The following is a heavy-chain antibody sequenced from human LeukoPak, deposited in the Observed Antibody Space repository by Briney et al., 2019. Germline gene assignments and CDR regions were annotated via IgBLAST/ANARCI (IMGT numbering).Heavy chain of an antibody. CDR2: IYSGGST. V-gene: IGHV3-53*01. CDR1: GFTVSSNY. CDR3: ARVDSSYYYTDY. D-gene: IGHD3-22*01. Sequence: GGSLRLSCAASGFTVSSNYVSWVRQAPGKGLEWVSVIYSGGSTYYADSVKGRFTISRDNSKNTLYLQMNSLRAEDTAVYYCARVDSSYYYTDYWGQGTLVTVSS. J-gene: IGHJ4*02.